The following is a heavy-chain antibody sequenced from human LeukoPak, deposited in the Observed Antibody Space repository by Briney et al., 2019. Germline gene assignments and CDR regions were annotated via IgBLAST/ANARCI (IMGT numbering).Heavy chain of an antibody. Sequence: ASVKVPCKASGYTFTAYYMHWVRQAPGQGLEWMGWINPNRGGTSYAQKFQGRVTMTRDTSISTAYMELSSLRSDDTAVYYCARGNFYGDYFDYWGQGTLVTVSS. D-gene: IGHD4-17*01. CDR3: ARGNFYGDYFDY. V-gene: IGHV1-2*02. CDR1: GYTFTAYY. CDR2: INPNRGGT. J-gene: IGHJ4*02.